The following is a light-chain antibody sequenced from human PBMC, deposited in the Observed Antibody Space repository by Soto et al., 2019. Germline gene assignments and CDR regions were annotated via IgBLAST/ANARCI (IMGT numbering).Light chain of an antibody. V-gene: IGKV1-39*01. Sequence: DMQMTRSPSSLSASVGDRVTITCRASQSIGTYLNWYQQKPGKAPKVLIYAASSLQSGVPSRFSGSGSETDFTLTISSLQPEDSATYYCQQSYSTPTWTFGQGTKVDIK. CDR3: QQSYSTPTWT. CDR2: AAS. J-gene: IGKJ1*01. CDR1: QSIGTY.